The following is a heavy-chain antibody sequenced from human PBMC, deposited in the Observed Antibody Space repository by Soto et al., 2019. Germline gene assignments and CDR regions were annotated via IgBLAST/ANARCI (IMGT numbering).Heavy chain of an antibody. CDR1: GGTFSSYA. CDR3: ARLGYSSGWTDDY. CDR2: IIPIFGTA. V-gene: IGHV1-69*06. J-gene: IGHJ4*02. D-gene: IGHD6-19*01. Sequence: SVKVSCKASGGTFSSYAISWVRQAPGQGLEWMGGIIPIFGTANYAQKFQGRVTITADKSTSTAYMELSRLRSDDTAVYYCARLGYSSGWTDDYWGQGTLVTVSS.